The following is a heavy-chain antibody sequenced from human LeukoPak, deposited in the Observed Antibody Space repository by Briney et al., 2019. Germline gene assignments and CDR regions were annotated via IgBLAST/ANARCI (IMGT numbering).Heavy chain of an antibody. J-gene: IGHJ5*02. CDR3: AREVGSSSRFDP. V-gene: IGHV3-48*02. Sequence: GGSLRLSCAAPGFTFGGYSMSWVRQAPGKGPEWLSYISSSSGTIYYADSVKGRFTISRDNAENSLHLQLNSLRDEDTAVYYCAREVGSSSRFDPWGQGTLVTVSS. D-gene: IGHD6-13*01. CDR2: ISSSSGTI. CDR1: GFTFGGYS.